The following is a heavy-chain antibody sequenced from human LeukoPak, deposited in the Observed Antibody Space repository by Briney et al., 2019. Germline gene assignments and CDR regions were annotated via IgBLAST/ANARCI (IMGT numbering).Heavy chain of an antibody. Sequence: GGSLRLSCAASGFIFSSYTMNWVRQAPGKGLEWVAFIRYDGSNKYYADSVKGRFTISRDNSKNTLYLQMNSLRAEDTAVYYCAKERSYYDSSGYYGYWGQGTLVTVSS. CDR3: AKERSYYDSSGYYGY. D-gene: IGHD3-22*01. CDR1: GFIFSSYT. CDR2: IRYDGSNK. V-gene: IGHV3-30*02. J-gene: IGHJ4*02.